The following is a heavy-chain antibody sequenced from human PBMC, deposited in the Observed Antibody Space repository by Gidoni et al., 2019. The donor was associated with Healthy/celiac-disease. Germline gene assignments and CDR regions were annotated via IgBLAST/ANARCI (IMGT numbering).Heavy chain of an antibody. V-gene: IGHV4-34*01. J-gene: IGHJ2*01. CDR2: INHSGST. D-gene: IGHD5-18*01. Sequence: QVQLQQWGAGLLKPSETLSLTCAVYGGSFSGYYWSWIRQPPGKGLEWIGEINHSGSTNYNPSLKSRVTISVDTSKNQFSLKLSSVTAADTAVYYCARVDTAMVENWYFDLWGRGTLVTVSS. CDR3: ARVDTAMVENWYFDL. CDR1: GGSFSGYY.